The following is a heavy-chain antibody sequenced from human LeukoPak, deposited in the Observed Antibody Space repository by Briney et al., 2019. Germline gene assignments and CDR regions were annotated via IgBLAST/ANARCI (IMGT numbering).Heavy chain of an antibody. CDR1: GFTVSSNY. J-gene: IGHJ4*02. CDR3: ASPDCSSTSCYYDY. V-gene: IGHV3-53*01. D-gene: IGHD2-2*01. Sequence: PGGSLRLSCAASGFTVSSNYMSWVRQAPGKGLEWVSVIYGGGSTYYADSVKGRFTISRDNSKNTLYLQMNSLRAEDTAVYYCASPDCSSTSCYYDYWGQGTLVTVSS. CDR2: IYGGGST.